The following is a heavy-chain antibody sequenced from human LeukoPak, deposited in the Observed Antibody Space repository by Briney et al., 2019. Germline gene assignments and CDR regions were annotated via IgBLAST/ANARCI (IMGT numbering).Heavy chain of an antibody. CDR1: GGSISSSSYY. CDR2: IYYSGTT. Sequence: SETLSLACTVSGGSISSSSYYWGWVRQPPGKGLEWIGRIYYSGTTYYNPSLKSRVTISVDTSKNQFSLKLRSVTATDTAVYYCAILRYASGSYSVFDYWGQGTLVTVSS. CDR3: AILRYASGSYSVFDY. J-gene: IGHJ4*02. V-gene: IGHV4-39*01. D-gene: IGHD3-10*01.